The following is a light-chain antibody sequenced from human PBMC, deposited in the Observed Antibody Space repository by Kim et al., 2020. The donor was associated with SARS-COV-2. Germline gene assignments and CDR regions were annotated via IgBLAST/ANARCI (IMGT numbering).Light chain of an antibody. CDR3: SSYTSSSTLWV. J-gene: IGLJ3*02. Sequence: QPITSSCTGTSSDSGDYNYVSWYQQHPGKAPKLMIYDVSNRPSGVSNRFSGSKSGNTASLTISGLQAEDEADYYCSSYTSSSTLWVFGGGTQLTVL. CDR1: SSDSGDYNY. CDR2: DVS. V-gene: IGLV2-14*03.